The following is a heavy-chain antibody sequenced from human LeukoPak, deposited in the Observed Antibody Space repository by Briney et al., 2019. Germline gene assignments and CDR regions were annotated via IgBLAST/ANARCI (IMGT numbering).Heavy chain of an antibody. Sequence: PGGSLRLSCAASGFTFSFSAMTWVRQPPGEGLEWVSPISGSGGSSYYADSVKGRFTISRDNSKNTLYLQMNSLRAEDTAVYYCAKGRGSSWFTSSYSMDVWGKGTTVTVSS. V-gene: IGHV3-23*01. J-gene: IGHJ6*03. CDR3: AKGRGSSWFTSSYSMDV. D-gene: IGHD6-13*01. CDR2: ISGSGGSS. CDR1: GFTFSFSA.